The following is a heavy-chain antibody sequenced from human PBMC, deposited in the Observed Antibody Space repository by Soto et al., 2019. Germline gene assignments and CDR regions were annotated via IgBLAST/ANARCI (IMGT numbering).Heavy chain of an antibody. CDR3: VRYAVAATH. Sequence: QVQLVQSGAELKKPGASVKVSCKASGYTFTTYDIHWVRQATGQGLEWMGWMNPNSGNTGYAQKFQDRITLTRDTSITTAYMELSSLTSDDTAIYFCVRYAVAATHWGQGTQVTVSS. CDR1: GYTFTTYD. J-gene: IGHJ4*02. V-gene: IGHV1-8*02. CDR2: MNPNSGNT. D-gene: IGHD2-8*01.